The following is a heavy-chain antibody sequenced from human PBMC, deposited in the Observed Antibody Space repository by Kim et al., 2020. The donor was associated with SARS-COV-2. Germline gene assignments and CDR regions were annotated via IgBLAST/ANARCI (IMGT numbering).Heavy chain of an antibody. J-gene: IGHJ6*02. CDR3: ATSVGVVVPAAIPYYGMDV. CDR2: IWYDGSNK. V-gene: IGHV3-33*01. CDR1: GFTFSSYG. Sequence: WGSLRLSCAASGFTFSSYGMHWVRQAPGKGLEWGAVIWYDGSNKYYADSVKGRFTISRDNSKNTLYLQMNSLRAEDTAVYYCATSVGVVVPAAIPYYGMDVWGQGTTVTVSS. D-gene: IGHD2-2*01.